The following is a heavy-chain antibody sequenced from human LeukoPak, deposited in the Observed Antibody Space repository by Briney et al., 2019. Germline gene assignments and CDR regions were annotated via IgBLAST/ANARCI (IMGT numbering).Heavy chain of an antibody. CDR1: GGSFSCYY. D-gene: IGHD5-18*01. V-gene: IGHV4-34*01. J-gene: IGHJ6*03. CDR3: ARGRGYSYGPGYYYFMDV. Sequence: PSETLSLTCAVYGGSFSCYYWSWIRQPPGKGLEWIGEINHSGSTNYNTSLKSRVTISVDTSKNQFSLKLSSVTAADTAVYYCARGRGYSYGPGYYYFMDVWGKGTTVTVSS. CDR2: INHSGST.